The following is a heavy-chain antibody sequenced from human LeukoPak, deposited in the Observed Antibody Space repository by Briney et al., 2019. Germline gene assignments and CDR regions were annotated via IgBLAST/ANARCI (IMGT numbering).Heavy chain of an antibody. CDR1: GFTVSDYY. CDR2: ISSSGSTI. Sequence: GVSLRLSCAASGFTVSDYYMSWIRQAPGKGLEWVSYISSSGSTIYYADSVKGRFTISRDDAKNSLYLQMDSLRAEDTAVYYCARPLAAAGHFDYWGQGTLVTVSS. J-gene: IGHJ4*02. D-gene: IGHD6-13*01. CDR3: ARPLAAAGHFDY. V-gene: IGHV3-11*01.